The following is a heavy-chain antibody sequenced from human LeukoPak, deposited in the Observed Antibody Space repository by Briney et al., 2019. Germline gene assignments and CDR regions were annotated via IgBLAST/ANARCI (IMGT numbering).Heavy chain of an antibody. V-gene: IGHV4-34*01. D-gene: IGHD1-26*01. CDR3: SRQERWERPMFFDY. Sequence: PSETLSLTCAVSGGSFSVYHWSWIRQSPEKGLEWLGDISHTGNTNYNPSLKSRVTISIDTSKNQFSLKLSSVTAADTAVYYCSRQERWERPMFFDYWGQGTLVTVSS. CDR2: ISHTGNT. CDR1: GGSFSVYH. J-gene: IGHJ4*02.